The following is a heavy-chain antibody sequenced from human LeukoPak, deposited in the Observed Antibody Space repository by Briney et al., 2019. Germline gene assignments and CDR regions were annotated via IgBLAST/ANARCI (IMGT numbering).Heavy chain of an antibody. J-gene: IGHJ4*02. CDR2: ISNSDSLT. CDR3: ARWRGHGWRVNDN. V-gene: IGHV3-11*04. Sequence: GGSLRLSCTASGFTFSDYYMSWIRQAPGKGLEWVSYISNSDSLTYYAESVRGRFTISRGNANTSLYLQMNSLRVEDTAVYYCARWRGHGWRVNDNWGQGTLVTASS. D-gene: IGHD6-19*01. CDR1: GFTFSDYY.